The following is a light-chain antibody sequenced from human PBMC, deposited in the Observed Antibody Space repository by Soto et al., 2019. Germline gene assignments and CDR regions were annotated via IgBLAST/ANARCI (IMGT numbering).Light chain of an antibody. CDR2: AAS. CDR1: QSISSF. J-gene: IGKJ1*01. CDR3: QQSFSTPPT. V-gene: IGKV1-39*01. Sequence: DIQMTQSPSSLSASVGDRVTITCRASQSISSFLTWYQQKAGKAPKLLIYAASSLQSGVPSRFSGSGSGTDFTLTISSLQPEDFVSYYCQQSFSTPPTFGQGTKVDIK.